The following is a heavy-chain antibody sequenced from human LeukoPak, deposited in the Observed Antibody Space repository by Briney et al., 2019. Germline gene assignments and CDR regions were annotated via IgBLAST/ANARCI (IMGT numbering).Heavy chain of an antibody. CDR3: AKGYYYGSGTYADPFDF. J-gene: IGHJ4*02. Sequence: SETLSLTCAVSGGSISNGGYSWNWIRQPPGKGLEWIGYIHHSGSTSYNPSLKSRVTISVDRSKSQFSLKLSSVTAADTAVYYCAKGYYYGSGTYADPFDFWGQGALVTVSS. V-gene: IGHV4-30-2*01. D-gene: IGHD3-10*01. CDR1: GGSISNGGYS. CDR2: IHHSGST.